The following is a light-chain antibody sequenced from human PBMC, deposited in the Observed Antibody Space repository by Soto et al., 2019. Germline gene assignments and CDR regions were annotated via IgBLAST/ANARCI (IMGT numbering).Light chain of an antibody. Sequence: EIVMTQSPATLSVSPGERATLSCRASQSVSSNLAWYQQKPGQAPRLLIYGASTRATGIPARFSGSGSGTEFTRTNSSLQSEDFSVYYCQQYNNWPRGGFGQGTKLEIK. CDR1: QSVSSN. CDR2: GAS. V-gene: IGKV3-15*01. J-gene: IGKJ1*01. CDR3: QQYNNWPRGG.